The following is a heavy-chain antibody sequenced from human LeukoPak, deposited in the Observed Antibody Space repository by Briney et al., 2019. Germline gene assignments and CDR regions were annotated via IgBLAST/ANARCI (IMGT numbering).Heavy chain of an antibody. Sequence: GGSLRLSCAASGFTFNSYGMHWVRQAPGKGPEWVAFIRYDGSDKYYAESVKGRFTMSRDNAKNTLYLQMNSLRAEDTAVYYCAKDLKVDTTLDYWGQGTPVTVSS. CDR3: AKDLKVDTTLDY. V-gene: IGHV3-30*02. D-gene: IGHD1-1*01. J-gene: IGHJ4*02. CDR1: GFTFNSYG. CDR2: IRYDGSDK.